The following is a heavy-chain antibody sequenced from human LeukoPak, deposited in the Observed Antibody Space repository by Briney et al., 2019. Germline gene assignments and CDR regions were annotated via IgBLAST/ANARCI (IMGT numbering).Heavy chain of an antibody. J-gene: IGHJ5*02. D-gene: IGHD4-23*01. CDR3: AKDGYYGGNSGHWFDP. CDR1: GFTFSSYG. CDR2: IWYDGSNK. V-gene: IGHV3-33*06. Sequence: GGSLRLSCAASGFTFSSYGMHWVRQAPGKGLEWVAVIWYDGSNKYYADSVKDRFTISRDNSKNTLYLQMNSLRAEDTAVYYCAKDGYYGGNSGHWFDPWGQGTLVTVSS.